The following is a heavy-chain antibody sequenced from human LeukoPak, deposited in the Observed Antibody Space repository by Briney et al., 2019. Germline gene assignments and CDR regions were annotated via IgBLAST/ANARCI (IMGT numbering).Heavy chain of an antibody. CDR1: GFTFDDYG. CDR3: ARAKSYDSSGYFDY. Sequence: PGGSLRLSCAASGFTFDDYGMSWVRQAPGKGLEWVSGINWNGGSTGYAGSVKGRFTISRDNAKNSLYLQMNSLRAEDTALYYCARAKSYDSSGYFDYWGQGTLVAVSS. D-gene: IGHD3-22*01. CDR2: INWNGGST. V-gene: IGHV3-20*04. J-gene: IGHJ4*02.